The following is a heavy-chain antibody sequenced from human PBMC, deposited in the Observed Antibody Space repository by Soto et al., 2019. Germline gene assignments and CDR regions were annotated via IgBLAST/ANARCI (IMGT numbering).Heavy chain of an antibody. CDR1: GFTFSSRW. D-gene: IGHD3-10*01. Sequence: PGGSLRLSCVVSGFTFSSRWMNWVRHVPGKGLEWVANIKQDGSEIHYVDSVKGRFTISRDNAKNSLYLQMNSLRVEDTAVYHCVRSSGWTGDFWGQGILVTVS. V-gene: IGHV3-7*04. CDR3: VRSSGWTGDF. J-gene: IGHJ4*02. CDR2: IKQDGSEI.